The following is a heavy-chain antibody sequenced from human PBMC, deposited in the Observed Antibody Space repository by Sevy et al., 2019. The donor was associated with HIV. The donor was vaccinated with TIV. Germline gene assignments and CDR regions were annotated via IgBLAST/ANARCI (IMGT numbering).Heavy chain of an antibody. CDR3: AKSFLGYCSSTSCYGYYFDY. V-gene: IGHV3-30*02. Sequence: GGSLRLSCAASGFTFSSYGMHWVRQAPGKGLEWVAFIRYDGSNKYYADSVKGRFTISRDNSKNRLYLQMNGLRAEDTAVYYCAKSFLGYCSSTSCYGYYFDYWGQGTLVTVSS. CDR2: IRYDGSNK. D-gene: IGHD2-2*01. J-gene: IGHJ4*02. CDR1: GFTFSSYG.